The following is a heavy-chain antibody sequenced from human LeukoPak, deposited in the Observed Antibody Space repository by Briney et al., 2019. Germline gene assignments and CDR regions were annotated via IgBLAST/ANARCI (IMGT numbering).Heavy chain of an antibody. CDR1: GFTFSSYG. V-gene: IGHV3-30*02. J-gene: IGHJ4*02. CDR3: AKDQDIVVVIATTDFDY. D-gene: IGHD2-21*01. CDR2: IRYDGSNK. Sequence: GGSLRLSCAASGFTFSSYGMHWVRQAPGKWLEWVAFIRYDGSNKYYADSVRGRFTISRDNSKNTLYLQMNSLRAEDTAVYYCAKDQDIVVVIATTDFDYWGQGTLVTVSS.